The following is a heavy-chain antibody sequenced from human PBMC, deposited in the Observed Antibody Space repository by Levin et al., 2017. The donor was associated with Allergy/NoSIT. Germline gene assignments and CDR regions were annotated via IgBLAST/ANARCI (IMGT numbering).Heavy chain of an antibody. Sequence: GGSLRLSCAASGFTFSSYAMSWVRQAPGKGLEWVSAISGSGGSTYYADSVKGRFTISRDNSKNTLYLQMNSLRAEDTAVYYCAKDLGDVRWAGTTFTDAFDIWGQGTMVTVSS. D-gene: IGHD1-1*01. CDR3: AKDLGDVRWAGTTFTDAFDI. J-gene: IGHJ3*02. V-gene: IGHV3-23*01. CDR1: GFTFSSYA. CDR2: ISGSGGST.